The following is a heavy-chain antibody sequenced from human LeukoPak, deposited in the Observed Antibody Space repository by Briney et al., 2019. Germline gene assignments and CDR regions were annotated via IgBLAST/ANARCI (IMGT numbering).Heavy chain of an antibody. D-gene: IGHD6-19*01. J-gene: IGHJ4*02. Sequence: GRSLRPSFAASGFTLDDYAMHWVRRAPGKGLEWGSGISWNGDSVGYADSVKGRFTISRDNSKNTLYLQMNSLRAEDTAVYYCARDLGYSSGWSTIWGQGTLVTVSS. CDR3: ARDLGYSSGWSTI. CDR2: ISWNGDSV. V-gene: IGHV3-9*01. CDR1: GFTLDDYA.